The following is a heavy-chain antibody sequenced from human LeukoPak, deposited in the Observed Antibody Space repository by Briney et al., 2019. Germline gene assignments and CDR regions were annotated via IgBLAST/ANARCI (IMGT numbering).Heavy chain of an antibody. J-gene: IGHJ4*02. CDR2: ISYDGSNK. CDR1: GFTFSSYG. D-gene: IGHD3-9*01. CDR3: VKNSDILTGYYSFFEY. V-gene: IGHV3-30*18. Sequence: GGSLRLSCAASGFTFSSYGMHWVRQAPGKGLEWVALISYDGSNKQYVDSVKGRFTISRDDSKNTLYLQVNSLRAEDTAVYYCVKNSDILTGYYSFFEYWGQGTLVTVSS.